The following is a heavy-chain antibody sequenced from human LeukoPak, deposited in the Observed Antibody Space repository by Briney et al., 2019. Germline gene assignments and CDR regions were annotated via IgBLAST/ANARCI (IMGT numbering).Heavy chain of an antibody. J-gene: IGHJ4*02. CDR3: ARLYLPAKRFDD. D-gene: IGHD6-25*01. Sequence: SETLSLSCTVSGFSLSSVTTGGEIRQPPGRGLEGMGSTNNIGRTFYNPSLKSRFTISVDPSKNPFSLKRTSVTAADTAVYYCARLYLPAKRFDDWGQGTTVTVSS. CDR2: TNNIGRT. CDR1: GFSLSSVTT. V-gene: IGHV4-38-2*02.